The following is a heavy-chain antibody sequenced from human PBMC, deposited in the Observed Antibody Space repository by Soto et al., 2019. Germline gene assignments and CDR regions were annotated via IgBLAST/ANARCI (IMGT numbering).Heavy chain of an antibody. CDR3: AKDSSGSLYYYYGMDV. J-gene: IGHJ6*02. Sequence: GGSLRLSCAASGFTFSSYGMHWVRQAPGKGLEWVAVISYDGSNKYYADSVKGRFTISRDNSKNTLYLQMNSLRAEDTAVYYCAKDSSGSLYYYYGMDVWGQGTTVTVSS. D-gene: IGHD1-26*01. CDR1: GFTFSSYG. CDR2: ISYDGSNK. V-gene: IGHV3-30*18.